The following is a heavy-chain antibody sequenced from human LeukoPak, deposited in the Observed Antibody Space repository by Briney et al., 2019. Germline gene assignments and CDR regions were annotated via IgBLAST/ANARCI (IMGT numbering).Heavy chain of an antibody. Sequence: SETLSLTCTVSGGSISSDYWSWIRQPAGKGLEWIGRIYTTGSTNYNPSLKSRVTMSVDTSKNQFSLKLSSVTAADTAVYYCARSTIAARPGLGYWGQGTLVTVSS. CDR3: ARSTIAARPGLGY. V-gene: IGHV4-4*07. D-gene: IGHD6-6*01. CDR1: GGSISSDY. CDR2: IYTTGST. J-gene: IGHJ4*02.